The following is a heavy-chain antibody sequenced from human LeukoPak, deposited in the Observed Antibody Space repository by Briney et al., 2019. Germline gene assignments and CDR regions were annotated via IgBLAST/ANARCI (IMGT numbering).Heavy chain of an antibody. V-gene: IGHV4-34*01. D-gene: IGHD6-13*01. J-gene: IGHJ4*02. Sequence: SETPSLTCAVYGGSFSGYYWSWIRQPPGKGLEWIGEINHSGSTNYNPSLKSRVTISVDTSKNQFSLKLSSVTAADTAVYYCARIPTPVAIAAASLTNFDYWGQGTLVTASS. CDR2: INHSGST. CDR3: ARIPTPVAIAAASLTNFDY. CDR1: GGSFSGYY.